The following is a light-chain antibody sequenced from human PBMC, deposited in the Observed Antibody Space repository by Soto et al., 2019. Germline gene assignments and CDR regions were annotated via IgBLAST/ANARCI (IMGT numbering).Light chain of an antibody. J-gene: IGKJ2*01. V-gene: IGKV1-39*01. CDR1: QTISTY. Sequence: DIQMTQSPSALSASVGDRVTITCRASQTISTYLNCYQQKPGKAPKLLIYAASTLQSGVPSRFSGSGSGTDFNLTISSLQPEDFATYYCQQSRGIPYTFGQGTRLEI. CDR3: QQSRGIPYT. CDR2: AAS.